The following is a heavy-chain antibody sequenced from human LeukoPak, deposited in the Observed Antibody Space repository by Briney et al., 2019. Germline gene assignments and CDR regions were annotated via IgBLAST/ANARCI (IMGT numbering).Heavy chain of an antibody. D-gene: IGHD5-12*01. V-gene: IGHV4-34*01. CDR3: ARGRVSGYSGMGV. CDR2: INHSGST. Sequence: PSETLSLTCAVYGGSFSGYYWSWIRQPPGKGLEWIGEINHSGSTNYNPSLKSGGTISVETSKNQFSLKLSSVTAADTAVYYCARGRVSGYSGMGVWGQGTTVTVSS. CDR1: GGSFSGYY. J-gene: IGHJ6*02.